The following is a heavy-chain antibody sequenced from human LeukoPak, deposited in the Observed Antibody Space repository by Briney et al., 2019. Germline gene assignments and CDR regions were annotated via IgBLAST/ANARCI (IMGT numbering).Heavy chain of an antibody. Sequence: GGSLRLSCAASGFTFSNYAMSWVRQAPGKGLEWVSAISGSGSSTHYADPVKGRFTISRDNSKSTLYLQMNSLRAEDTAVYFCAKDCAPYSISSGFDYWGQGTLVTVSS. D-gene: IGHD6-6*01. V-gene: IGHV3-23*01. CDR1: GFTFSNYA. J-gene: IGHJ4*02. CDR2: ISGSGSST. CDR3: AKDCAPYSISSGFDY.